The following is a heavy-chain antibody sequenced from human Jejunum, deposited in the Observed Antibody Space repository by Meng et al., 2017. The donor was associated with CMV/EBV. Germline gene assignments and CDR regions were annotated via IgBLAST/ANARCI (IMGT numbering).Heavy chain of an antibody. Sequence: VPVVQSVVEVKNPGASVKVSCKAFGYPFISYGSSWGRLASGQWLGWMGWISAYNSNTNYAQKLQGRVTMTTDTSTSTAYMELRSLRSEDTAVYYCARDVVVPAALTVRIDYWCQGTLVTVSS. CDR3: ARDVVVPAALTVRIDY. V-gene: IGHV1-18*01. CDR1: GYPFISYG. CDR2: ISAYNSNT. J-gene: IGHJ4*02. D-gene: IGHD2-2*01.